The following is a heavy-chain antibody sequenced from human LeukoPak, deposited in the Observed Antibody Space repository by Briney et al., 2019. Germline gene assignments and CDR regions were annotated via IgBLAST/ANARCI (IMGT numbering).Heavy chain of an antibody. D-gene: IGHD3-3*01. CDR1: GGSFSGYY. CDR2: INHSDST. CDR3: ARVPPYYDFWSGYYRGPYYYYYMDV. V-gene: IGHV4-34*01. J-gene: IGHJ6*03. Sequence: SETLSLTCAVYGGSFSGYYWSWIRQPPGKGLEWIGEINHSDSTNYNPSLKSRVTISVDTSKNQFSLKLSSVTAADTAVYYCARVPPYYDFWSGYYRGPYYYYYMDVWGKGTTVTVSS.